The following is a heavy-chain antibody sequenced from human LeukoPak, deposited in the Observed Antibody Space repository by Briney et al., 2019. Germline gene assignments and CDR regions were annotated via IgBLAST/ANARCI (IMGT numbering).Heavy chain of an antibody. V-gene: IGHV4-59*01. Sequence: SETLSLTCTVSGGSISSYYWSWIRQPPGKGLEWIGYIYYSGSTNCNPSLKSRVTISVDTSKNQFSLKLSSVTAADTAVYYCASSFGEYFQHWGQGTLVTVSS. CDR3: ASSFGEYFQH. CDR2: IYYSGST. D-gene: IGHD3-10*01. CDR1: GGSISSYY. J-gene: IGHJ1*01.